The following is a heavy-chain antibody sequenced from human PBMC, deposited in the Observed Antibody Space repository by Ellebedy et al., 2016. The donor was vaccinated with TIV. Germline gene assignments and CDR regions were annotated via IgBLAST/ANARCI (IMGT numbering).Heavy chain of an antibody. V-gene: IGHV5-51*01. D-gene: IGHD3-10*01. CDR1: AYIFTTYW. CDR2: IYPGDSDT. J-gene: IGHJ3*02. Sequence: ETLSLTCKGSAYIFTTYWIGWVRQMPGKGLEWMGIIYPGDSDTRYSPSFQGQVTISADKSISTAYLQWSSLKASDTAMYYCARQGSPGAFDIWGQGTMVTVSS. CDR3: ARQGSPGAFDI.